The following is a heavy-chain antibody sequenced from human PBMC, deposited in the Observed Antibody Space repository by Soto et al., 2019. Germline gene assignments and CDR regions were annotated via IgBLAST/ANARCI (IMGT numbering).Heavy chain of an antibody. Sequence: PWRFLRHSCAAAGFTFSSYAMIWVRQAPGKGLEWVSAISGSGGSTYYADSVKGRFTISRDNSKNTLYLQMNSLRAEDTAVYYCAKVMTTVTVDYWGQGTLVTVSS. V-gene: IGHV3-23*01. J-gene: IGHJ4*02. CDR2: ISGSGGST. CDR3: AKVMTTVTVDY. CDR1: GFTFSSYA. D-gene: IGHD4-17*01.